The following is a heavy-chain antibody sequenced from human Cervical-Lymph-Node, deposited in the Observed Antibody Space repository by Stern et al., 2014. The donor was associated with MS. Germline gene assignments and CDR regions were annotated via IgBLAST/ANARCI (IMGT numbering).Heavy chain of an antibody. V-gene: IGHV1-8*01. CDR1: GYTFTNYD. CDR3: ARVIGRRITLFGVIITQGNFDF. Sequence: QVQLLESGAEVKKPGASVKVPCKASGYTFTNYDITWVRQASGQGLEWMGWMNPKNGDTVYAQKFRGRVTMTRDTSINTAYMELSSLRSEDAAMYYCARVIGRRITLFGVIITQGNFDFWGQGTLVSVSS. CDR2: MNPKNGDT. J-gene: IGHJ4*02. D-gene: IGHD3-3*01.